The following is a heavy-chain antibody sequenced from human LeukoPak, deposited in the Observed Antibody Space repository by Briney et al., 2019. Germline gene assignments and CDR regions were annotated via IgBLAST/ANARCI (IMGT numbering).Heavy chain of an antibody. V-gene: IGHV3-15*01. CDR2: IKSKIDGGTT. CDR3: TTPPNYLDL. Sequence: GGSLRLSCAASGFTFTNALMSWVRQAPGKGLEWVGRIKSKIDGGTTDYAAPVNGRFTISRDDSKNTLYLQMNSLKTEDTAIYYCTTPPNYLDLWGCGTLVTVSS. J-gene: IGHJ2*01. CDR1: GFTFTNAL.